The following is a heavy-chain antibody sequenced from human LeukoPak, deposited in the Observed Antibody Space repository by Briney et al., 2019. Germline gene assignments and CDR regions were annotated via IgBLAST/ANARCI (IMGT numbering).Heavy chain of an antibody. J-gene: IGHJ4*02. CDR2: ISGNNDTR. CDR1: GYSFSSFG. Sequence: ASVEVSCKASGYSFSSFGISWVRQAPGQGLQWMGWISGNNDTRNLAQNFQGRVTMTTDTSTSTAYMELRSLTSDDTAVYYCARDRLPSSFDYWGQGTLVTVSS. CDR3: ARDRLPSSFDY. V-gene: IGHV1-18*01.